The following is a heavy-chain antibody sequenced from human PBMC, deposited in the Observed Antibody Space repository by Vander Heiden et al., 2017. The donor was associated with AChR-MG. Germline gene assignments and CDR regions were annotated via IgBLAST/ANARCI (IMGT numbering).Heavy chain of an antibody. CDR3: AKVIRYNWNYNY. CDR1: GFTFSSYG. J-gene: IGHJ4*02. CDR2: ISYDGSNK. V-gene: IGHV3-30*18. D-gene: IGHD1-7*01. Sequence: QVQLVESGGGVVQPGRSLRLSCAASGFTFSSYGMHWFRQAPGKGLEWVAVISYDGSNKYYADSVKGRFNIARDNSKNTLYLQMNSLRAEDTAVYYCAKVIRYNWNYNYWGQGTLVTVSS.